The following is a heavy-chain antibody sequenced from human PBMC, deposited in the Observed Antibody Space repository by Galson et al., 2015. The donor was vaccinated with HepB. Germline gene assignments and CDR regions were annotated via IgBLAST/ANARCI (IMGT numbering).Heavy chain of an antibody. CDR1: GYTFTGYY. CDR2: INPNSGGT. CDR3: ARGRIVRRQWLVDNWFDP. V-gene: IGHV1-2*04. D-gene: IGHD6-19*01. J-gene: IGHJ5*02. Sequence: SVTVSCKASGYTFTGYYMHWVRQAPGQGLEWMGWINPNSGGTNYAQKFQGWVTMTRDTSISTAYMELSRLRSDDTAVYYCARGRIVRRQWLVDNWFDPWGQGTLVAVSS.